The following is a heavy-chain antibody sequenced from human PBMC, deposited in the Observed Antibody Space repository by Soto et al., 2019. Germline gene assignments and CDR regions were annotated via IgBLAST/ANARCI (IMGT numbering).Heavy chain of an antibody. CDR3: AKEIHLDYYDSSGYLAFDI. J-gene: IGHJ3*02. CDR2: ISYDGSNK. Sequence: PGGSLRLSCAASGFTFSSYGMHWVRQAPGKGLEWVAVISYDGSNKYYADSVKGRFTISRDNSKNTLYLQMNSLRAEDTAAYYCAKEIHLDYYDSSGYLAFDIRGQGTMVTVSS. V-gene: IGHV3-30*18. CDR1: GFTFSSYG. D-gene: IGHD3-22*01.